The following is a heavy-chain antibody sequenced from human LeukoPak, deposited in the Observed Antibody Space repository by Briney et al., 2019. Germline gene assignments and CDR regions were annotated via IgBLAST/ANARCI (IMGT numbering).Heavy chain of an antibody. CDR2: IRYDGSNK. J-gene: IGHJ4*02. D-gene: IGHD6-19*01. CDR1: GFTFSSYG. Sequence: GSLRLSCAASGFTFSSYGMHWVRQAPGKGLEWVAFIRYDGSNKYYADSVKGRFTISRDNSKNTLHLQMNSLRAEDTAVYYCAKDQTVGGAWGEVIFHYWGQGTLVTVAS. CDR3: AKDQTVGGAWGEVIFHY. V-gene: IGHV3-30*02.